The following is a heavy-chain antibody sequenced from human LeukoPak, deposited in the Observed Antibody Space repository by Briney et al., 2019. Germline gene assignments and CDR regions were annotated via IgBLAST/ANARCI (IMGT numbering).Heavy chain of an antibody. CDR2: IYYSGST. CDR3: ARTYSGSYYYYYGMDV. J-gene: IGHJ6*02. V-gene: IGHV4-31*03. Sequence: SETLSLTCTVSGGSISSGGYYWSWIRQHPGKGLEWIGYIYYSGSTYYNPSLKSRVTISVDTSKNQFSLKLSSVTAADTAVYYCARTYSGSYYYYYGMDVWGQGTTVTVSS. D-gene: IGHD1-26*01. CDR1: GGSISSGGYY.